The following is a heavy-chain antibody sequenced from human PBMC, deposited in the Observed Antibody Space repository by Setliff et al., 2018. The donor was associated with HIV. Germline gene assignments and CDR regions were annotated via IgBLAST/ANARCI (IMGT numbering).Heavy chain of an antibody. CDR3: ARQPVPGGVVVPGDAWVDP. CDR2: VFHTGFA. CDR1: GGSITNYAYY. V-gene: IGHV4-39*01. Sequence: SETLSLTCTVSGGSITNYAYYWAWIRQSPGKGLEWIGNVFHTGFAHYNPSFRSRVTMSVDTSKNQFSLKVTSVTAADTAVYYGARQPVPGGVVVPGDAWVDPWGQGTLVTVSS. D-gene: IGHD2-2*01. J-gene: IGHJ5*02.